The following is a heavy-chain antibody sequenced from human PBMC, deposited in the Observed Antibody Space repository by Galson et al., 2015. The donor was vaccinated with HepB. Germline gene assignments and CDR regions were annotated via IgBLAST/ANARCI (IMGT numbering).Heavy chain of an antibody. CDR1: AGSFSGYY. CDR2: INHSGST. J-gene: IGHJ4*02. V-gene: IGHV4-34*01. CDR3: AIIGNSGLFDY. Sequence: ETLSLTCGVSAGSFSGYYWSWIRQPPGKGLEWIGEINHSGSTKYNPSLKSRVTISVDTSKNQFSLKLSSVTAADTAVYYCAIIGNSGLFDYWGQGSLVTVSS. D-gene: IGHD6-19*01.